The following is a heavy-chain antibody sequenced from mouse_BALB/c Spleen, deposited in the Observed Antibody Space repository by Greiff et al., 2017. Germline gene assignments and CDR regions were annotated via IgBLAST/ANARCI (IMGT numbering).Heavy chain of an antibody. J-gene: IGHJ4*01. V-gene: IGHV5-6-3*01. CDR1: GFTFSSYG. CDR3: ARDLITTGAMAY. Sequence: EVMLVESGGVLVQPGGSLKLSCAASGFTFSSYGMAWVRQTPDKRLELVATINSNGGSTYYPDSVKGRFTISRDNAKNTLYLQMSSLKSEDTAMYYCARDLITTGAMAYWGQGTPVTVSS. D-gene: IGHD2-4*01. CDR2: INSNGGST.